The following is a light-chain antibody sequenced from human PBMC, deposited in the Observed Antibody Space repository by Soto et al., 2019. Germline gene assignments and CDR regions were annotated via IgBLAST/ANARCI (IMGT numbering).Light chain of an antibody. Sequence: DIQMTQSPSTLSASVGDRVTITCRASQSISSWLAWYQQKPGKAPTLLIYDASSLESGVPSRCSGSGSGTEFSLTISSLQPDDFATDYCQQYNSYSTWTFGQGTKVEIK. V-gene: IGKV1-5*01. CDR2: DAS. CDR1: QSISSW. J-gene: IGKJ1*01. CDR3: QQYNSYSTWT.